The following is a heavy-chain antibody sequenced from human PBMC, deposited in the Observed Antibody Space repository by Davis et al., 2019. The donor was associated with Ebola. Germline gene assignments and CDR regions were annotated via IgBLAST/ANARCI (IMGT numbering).Heavy chain of an antibody. V-gene: IGHV4-59*04. CDR3: AGPHWYYGMDV. D-gene: IGHD1-1*01. CDR1: GFTFSNAW. CDR2: IYYSGST. J-gene: IGHJ6*02. Sequence: MPGGSLRLSCEVSGFTFSNAWMSWIRQPPGKGLEWIGYIYYSGSTYNNPSLKSRVTISVDTSKNQFSLKLSSVTAADTAVYYCAGPHWYYGMDVWGQGTTVTVSS.